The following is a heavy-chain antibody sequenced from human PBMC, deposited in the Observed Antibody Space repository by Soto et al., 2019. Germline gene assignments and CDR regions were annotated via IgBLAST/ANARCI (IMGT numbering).Heavy chain of an antibody. V-gene: IGHV3-23*01. CDR2: SCSTGGT. D-gene: IGHD2-2*01. CDR1: GFTLGKYT. Sequence: PWGSLRLSCAASGFTLGKYTMGWVRQAPGKGLEWAAESCSTGGTEYADSVKGRFTISRDNSKNTLFLQMNSLGVKDTALYYCARDREPDGIWTFDSWGQGTLVTFSS. CDR3: ARDREPDGIWTFDS. J-gene: IGHJ4*02.